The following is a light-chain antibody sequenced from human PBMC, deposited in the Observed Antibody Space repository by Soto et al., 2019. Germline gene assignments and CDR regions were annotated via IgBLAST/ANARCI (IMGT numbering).Light chain of an antibody. J-gene: IGKJ2*01. CDR1: QSISSSY. CDR3: QQCHDARYT. V-gene: IGKV3-20*01. CDR2: GAS. Sequence: EIVLTQSPGTLSLSPGERATLSCRASQSISSSYLAWYQQKSGQAPRVLIYGASNRATGIPDRFSGSGCGTGFTLTIRRLQPEDFALYYCQQCHDARYTFSQGTKLEIK.